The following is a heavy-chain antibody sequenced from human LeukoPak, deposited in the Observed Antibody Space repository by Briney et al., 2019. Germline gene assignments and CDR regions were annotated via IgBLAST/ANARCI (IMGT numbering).Heavy chain of an antibody. V-gene: IGHV3-11*06. CDR3: ARGGNYYFDY. J-gene: IGHJ4*02. Sequence: GGSLRLSCAASGFTFSDYYMSWIREAPGKGLEWISYISSSSSYTTYADSAKSRFTISRDNAKNSLYLQMNSLRAEDTAVYYCARGGNYYFDYWGQGTLVTVSS. CDR2: ISSSSSYT. CDR1: GFTFSDYY.